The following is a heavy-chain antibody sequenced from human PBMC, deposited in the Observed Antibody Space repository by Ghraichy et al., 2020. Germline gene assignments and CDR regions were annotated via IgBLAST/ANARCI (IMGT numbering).Heavy chain of an antibody. CDR3: SDGGAYF. V-gene: IGHV4-34*01. D-gene: IGHD4-23*01. Sequence: SETLSLTCAVSGWSFSSYYWAWIRQSPGKGLEWIGEIHYSGSTNYSPSLKSRVTISVDTSKNQFSLNLSSVTAADAAVYYCSDGGAYFWGQGPLVTVSS. CDR2: IHYSGST. J-gene: IGHJ4*02. CDR1: GWSFSSYY.